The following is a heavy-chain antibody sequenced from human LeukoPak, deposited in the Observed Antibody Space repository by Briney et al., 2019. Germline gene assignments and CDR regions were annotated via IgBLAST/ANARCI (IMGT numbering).Heavy chain of an antibody. J-gene: IGHJ6*02. CDR3: ARKTYYYDSSAQTGYYGMDV. CDR2: INPSGGST. V-gene: IGHV1-46*01. CDR1: GYTFTSYY. Sequence: ASVKVSCKASGYTFTSYYMHWVRQAPGQGLEWMGIINPSGGSTSYAQKFQGRVTMTRDTSTSTVYTELSSLRSEDTAVYYCARKTYYYDSSAQTGYYGMDVWGQGTTVTVSS. D-gene: IGHD3-22*01.